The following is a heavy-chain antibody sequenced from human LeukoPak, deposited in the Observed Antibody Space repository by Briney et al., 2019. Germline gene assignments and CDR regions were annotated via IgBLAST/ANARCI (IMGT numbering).Heavy chain of an antibody. CDR3: ARGSGIPDY. D-gene: IGHD5-18*01. CDR1: GGSISSYY. CDR2: IYYSRST. J-gene: IGHJ4*02. V-gene: IGHV4-59*01. Sequence: SETLSLTCTVSGGSISSYYWSWIRQPPGKGLEWIGYIYYSRSTNYNPSLKSRVTISVDTSKNQFSLKLSSVTAADTAVYYCARGSGIPDYWGQGTLVTVSS.